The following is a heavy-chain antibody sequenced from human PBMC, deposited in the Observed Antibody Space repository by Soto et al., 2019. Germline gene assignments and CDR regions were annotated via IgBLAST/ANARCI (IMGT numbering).Heavy chain of an antibody. Sequence: QITLKESGPTLVKPTQTLTLTCMFSGFSLSTSGVGVGWIRQPPGKALEWLALIYWDDDKRYSPSLKSRLTITKDTSKTQVVLTMTNMDPVDTATYYCARRQRRQQLDYHDYGMDVWGQGTTVTVSS. V-gene: IGHV2-5*02. CDR3: ARRQRRQQLDYHDYGMDV. J-gene: IGHJ6*02. CDR1: GFSLSTSGVG. CDR2: IYWDDDK. D-gene: IGHD6-13*01.